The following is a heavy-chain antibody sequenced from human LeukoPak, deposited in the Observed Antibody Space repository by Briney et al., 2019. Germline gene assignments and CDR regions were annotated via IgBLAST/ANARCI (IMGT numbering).Heavy chain of an antibody. CDR2: ISYDGSNK. J-gene: IGHJ4*02. V-gene: IGHV3-30*04. CDR3: AKDGGGIDY. Sequence: PGGSLRLSCAASGFTFSSYAMHWVRQAPGKGLEWVAVISYDGSNKYYADSVKGRFTISRDNSKNTLYLQMNSLRAEDTAVYYCAKDGGGIDYWGQGTLVTVSS. D-gene: IGHD3-3*01. CDR1: GFTFSSYA.